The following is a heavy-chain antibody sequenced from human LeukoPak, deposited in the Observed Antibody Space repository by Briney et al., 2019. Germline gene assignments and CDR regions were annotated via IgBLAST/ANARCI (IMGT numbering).Heavy chain of an antibody. CDR1: GFAVSSYY. Sequence: GGSLRLSCAASGFAVSSYYMSWVRQAPGQGLDRVSILYSGGSAFYSDSVKGRFSISRDNSRNTLFLQLNSLRVEDTAVYYCAGHTFTLSRPLDSWGQGTLVTVS. CDR3: AGHTFTLSRPLDS. D-gene: IGHD3-22*01. V-gene: IGHV3-66*04. CDR2: LYSGGSA. J-gene: IGHJ4*02.